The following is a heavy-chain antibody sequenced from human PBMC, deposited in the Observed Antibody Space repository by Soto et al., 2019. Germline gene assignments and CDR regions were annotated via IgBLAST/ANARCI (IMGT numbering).Heavy chain of an antibody. CDR1: GFNFKKFA. Sequence: GGSLRLSCVASGFNFKKFAMAWVRQAPGEGLEWVAGISCCGGSTSYADSVKGRFSTARDDSKNTLSLQMNSLRVEDTAQYYCAKADGEQWLIPHLDNWGQGTLVTVSS. CDR3: AKADGEQWLIPHLDN. CDR2: ISCCGGST. V-gene: IGHV3-23*01. J-gene: IGHJ4*02. D-gene: IGHD6-19*01.